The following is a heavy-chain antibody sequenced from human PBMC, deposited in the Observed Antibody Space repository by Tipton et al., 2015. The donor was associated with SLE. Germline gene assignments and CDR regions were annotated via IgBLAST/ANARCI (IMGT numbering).Heavy chain of an antibody. J-gene: IGHJ6*03. CDR2: IWYDGSNK. CDR3: ARAKAVAMESYYYYYMDV. CDR1: GFTFSSYG. V-gene: IGHV3-33*08. D-gene: IGHD6-19*01. Sequence: RSLRLSCAASGFTFSSYGMHWVRQAPGKGLEWVAVIWYDGSNKYYADSVKGRFTISRDNSKNTLYLQMNSLRAEDTAVYYCARAKAVAMESYYYYYMDVWGKGTTVTVSS.